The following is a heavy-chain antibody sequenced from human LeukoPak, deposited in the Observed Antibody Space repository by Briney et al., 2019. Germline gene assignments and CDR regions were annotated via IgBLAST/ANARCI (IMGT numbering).Heavy chain of an antibody. D-gene: IGHD2-8*01. CDR1: GFTVSSNY. CDR3: AKTFQWYYMDV. J-gene: IGHJ6*03. Sequence: PGGSLRLSCAASGFTVSSNYMSWVRQAPGKGLEWVSTISGSGGSTYYADSVKGRFTISRDNSKNTLYLQMNSLRAEDTAVYYCAKTFQWYYMDVWGKGTTVTISS. CDR2: ISGSGGST. V-gene: IGHV3-23*01.